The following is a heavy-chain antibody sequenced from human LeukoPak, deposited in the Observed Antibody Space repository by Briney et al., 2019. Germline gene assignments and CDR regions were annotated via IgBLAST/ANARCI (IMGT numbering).Heavy chain of an antibody. D-gene: IGHD3-3*01. CDR3: AKLLGGAIMDY. CDR1: GFTISSYA. Sequence: GGSLRLSCAASGFTISSYAMHWVRQAPGKGLEWVAVISYDGSNKYYADSVKGRFTISRDNSKNTLYLQMNSLRDEDTAVYYCAKLLGGAIMDYWGQGTLVTVSS. V-gene: IGHV3-30-3*02. J-gene: IGHJ4*02. CDR2: ISYDGSNK.